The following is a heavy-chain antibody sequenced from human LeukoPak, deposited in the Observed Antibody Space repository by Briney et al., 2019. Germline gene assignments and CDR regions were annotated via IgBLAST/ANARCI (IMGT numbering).Heavy chain of an antibody. D-gene: IGHD4-23*01. CDR3: ARGYRTTVVTPGY. CDR2: IYSGGST. V-gene: IGHV3-53*01. J-gene: IGHJ4*02. Sequence: GGSLRLSCAASGFTVSSNYMSWVRQAPGKGLEWVSVIYSGGSTYYADSVKGRFTISRDNSKNTLYLQMNSLRAEDTAVYYCARGYRTTVVTPGYWGQGTLVTVSS. CDR1: GFTVSSNY.